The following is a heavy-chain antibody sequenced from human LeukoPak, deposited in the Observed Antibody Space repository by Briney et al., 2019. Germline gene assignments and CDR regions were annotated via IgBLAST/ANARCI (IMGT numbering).Heavy chain of an antibody. CDR1: GGSISSGGYY. CDR2: IYYSGST. D-gene: IGHD5-12*01. V-gene: IGHV4-31*03. CDR3: ARLAPEKYYYYYYMDV. Sequence: SETLSLTCTVSGGSISSGGYYWSWIRQHPGKGLEWIGYIYYSGSTYYNPSLKSRVTISVDTSKNQFSLKLSSVTAADTAVYYCARLAPEKYYYYYYMDVWGKGTTVTVSS. J-gene: IGHJ6*03.